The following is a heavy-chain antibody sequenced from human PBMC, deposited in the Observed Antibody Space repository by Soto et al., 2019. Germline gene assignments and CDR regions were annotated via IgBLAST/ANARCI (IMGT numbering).Heavy chain of an antibody. J-gene: IGHJ6*02. CDR2: VIPIFGTA. CDR3: ARDVVANYYYYGMDV. Sequence: QVQLVQSGAAVKKPGSSVKVSCKASGGTFSSYAISWVRQAPGQGLEWMGGVIPIFGTANYAQKYQGRVTITAAESTSTAYMERSSLRSEDTAVYYCARDVVANYYYYGMDVWGRGTPVTVSS. D-gene: IGHD2-15*01. CDR1: GGTFSSYA. V-gene: IGHV1-69*12.